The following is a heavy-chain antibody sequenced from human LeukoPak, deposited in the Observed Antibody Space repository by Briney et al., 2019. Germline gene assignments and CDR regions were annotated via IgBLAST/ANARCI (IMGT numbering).Heavy chain of an antibody. Sequence: ASVKVSCKASGYTFSAFHIHWVRLAPGQGPEWMGWVNPNSGDTNYAQKFRGRVTMTRDTSISTAYMELSSLRSDDTAVYYCARSNYYGSQSEYWGQGTLVAVSS. CDR1: GYTFSAFH. CDR2: VNPNSGDT. D-gene: IGHD3-10*01. V-gene: IGHV1-2*02. CDR3: ARSNYYGSQSEY. J-gene: IGHJ4*02.